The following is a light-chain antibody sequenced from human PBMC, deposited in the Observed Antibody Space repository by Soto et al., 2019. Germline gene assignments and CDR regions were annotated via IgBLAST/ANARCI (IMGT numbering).Light chain of an antibody. Sequence: QSVLTQPASVSGSPGQSITISCTGTSIDFGGYNYVSWYQQHSGKAPKLMFYDVSNRPSGVSNRFSGSNSGNTASLTISGLQAEDEADYYCSSYTSSSTKFGGGTKVTVL. CDR3: SSYTSSSTK. CDR1: SIDFGGYNY. CDR2: DVS. V-gene: IGLV2-14*01. J-gene: IGLJ2*01.